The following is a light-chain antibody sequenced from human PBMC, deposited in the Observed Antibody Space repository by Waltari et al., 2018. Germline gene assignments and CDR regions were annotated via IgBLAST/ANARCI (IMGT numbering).Light chain of an antibody. Sequence: QSVLTQPPSMSGIPGQRVTISCSGSHSNIGSNFVYWYQQFPGMAPQLLIFRNPQRPSGGPDRFSASKAGASASLAISGLRSEDEADYYCAAWDDSLSGRVFGGGTKLTV. CDR2: RNP. J-gene: IGLJ2*01. V-gene: IGLV1-47*01. CDR3: AAWDDSLSGRV. CDR1: HSNIGSNF.